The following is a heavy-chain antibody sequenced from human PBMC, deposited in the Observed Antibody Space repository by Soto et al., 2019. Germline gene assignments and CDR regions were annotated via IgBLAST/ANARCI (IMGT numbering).Heavy chain of an antibody. D-gene: IGHD2-15*01. CDR1: GYSFTSYW. Sequence: PGESLKISCKGSGYSFTSYWIGWVRQMPGKGLEWMGIIYPGDSDTRYRPSFQGQVTISADKSISTAYLQWSSLKASDTAMYYCASHSGSYRILYGMDVWAPGTTVNVSS. CDR3: ASHSGSYRILYGMDV. V-gene: IGHV5-51*01. J-gene: IGHJ6*02. CDR2: IYPGDSDT.